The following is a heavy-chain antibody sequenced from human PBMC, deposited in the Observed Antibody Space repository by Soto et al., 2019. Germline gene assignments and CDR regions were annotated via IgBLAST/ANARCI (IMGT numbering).Heavy chain of an antibody. Sequence: ASVKVSCKASGGTFSSYAISWVRQAPGQGLEWMGGIIPIFGTANYAQKFQGRVTITADESTSTAYMELSSLRSEDTAVYYCARDMTTVTTLVYYYGMDVWGQGTTVTVSS. V-gene: IGHV1-69*13. CDR2: IIPIFGTA. CDR3: ARDMTTVTTLVYYYGMDV. D-gene: IGHD4-17*01. CDR1: GGTFSSYA. J-gene: IGHJ6*02.